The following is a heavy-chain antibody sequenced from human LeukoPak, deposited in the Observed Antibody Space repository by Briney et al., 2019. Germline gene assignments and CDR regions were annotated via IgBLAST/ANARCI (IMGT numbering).Heavy chain of an antibody. Sequence: GGSLRLSCAASGFAFSSYAMAWVRQAPGKGLEWVSAVSGSGGNTYHADSVKGRFTISRGNSQITLYLQMNSLRAEDTAVYFCAKGPLTEVAGTTWDSWGQGTLVTVSS. D-gene: IGHD6-19*01. CDR1: GFAFSSYA. CDR3: AKGPLTEVAGTTWDS. J-gene: IGHJ4*02. V-gene: IGHV3-23*01. CDR2: VSGSGGNT.